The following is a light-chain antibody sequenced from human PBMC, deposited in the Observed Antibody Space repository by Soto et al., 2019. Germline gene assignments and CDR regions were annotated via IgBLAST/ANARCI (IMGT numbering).Light chain of an antibody. CDR3: SSYTSSNTVV. Sequence: QSALTQPASVSGSPGQSITISCTGTSSDVGGYKYVSWYQQHPGKAPKLMIYEVSNRPSGVSNRFSGSKSGNTASLTISGLQAEDEADYHCSSYTSSNTVVFGGGTKMTVL. CDR2: EVS. CDR1: SSDVGGYKY. J-gene: IGLJ2*01. V-gene: IGLV2-14*01.